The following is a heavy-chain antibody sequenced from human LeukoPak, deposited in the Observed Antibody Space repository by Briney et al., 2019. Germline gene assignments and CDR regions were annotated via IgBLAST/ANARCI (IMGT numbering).Heavy chain of an antibody. Sequence: GGSLRLSCAASGFTFSNYWMHWVRQAPGKGLVWVSRINNDGSSTNYADSVKGRFTISRDNAKNTLYLQMNSLRSEDTAVYYCAKDGGYGDYDYWGQGTLVTVSS. CDR1: GFTFSNYW. V-gene: IGHV3-74*01. D-gene: IGHD4-17*01. J-gene: IGHJ4*02. CDR3: AKDGGYGDYDY. CDR2: INNDGSST.